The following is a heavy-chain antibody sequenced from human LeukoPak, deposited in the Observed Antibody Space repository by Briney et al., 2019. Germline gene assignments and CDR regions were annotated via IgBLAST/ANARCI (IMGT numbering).Heavy chain of an antibody. Sequence: PGGSLRLSCAASGFTFNSYDMSWVRQAPGKGLEWVSAISGSGGTYYAESVKGRFTVSRDNSNNTLYLQMDGMRAEDTAVYYCAKEYSAYNYLADFDYWGQGTLVTVSS. V-gene: IGHV3-23*01. CDR3: AKEYSAYNYLADFDY. CDR1: GFTFNSYD. CDR2: ISGSGGT. J-gene: IGHJ4*02. D-gene: IGHD5-24*01.